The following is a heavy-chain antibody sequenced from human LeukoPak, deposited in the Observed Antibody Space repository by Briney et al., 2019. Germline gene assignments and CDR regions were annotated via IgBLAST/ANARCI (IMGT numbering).Heavy chain of an antibody. D-gene: IGHD3-10*01. CDR1: VYTFTGYY. J-gene: IGHJ6*02. CDR2: INPNSGGT. CDR3: ARDPTMVRGVIVYGMDV. Sequence: ASVTVSCKSSVYTFTGYYMHWVRQAPGQGLEWMGWINPNSGGTNYAQKFQGRVTMTRDTSISTAYMELSRLRSDDTAVYYCARDPTMVRGVIVYGMDVWGQGTTVTVSS. V-gene: IGHV1-2*02.